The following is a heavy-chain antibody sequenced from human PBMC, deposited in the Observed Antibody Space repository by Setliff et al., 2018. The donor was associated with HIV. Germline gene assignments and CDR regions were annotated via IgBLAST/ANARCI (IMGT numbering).Heavy chain of an antibody. J-gene: IGHJ6*03. CDR3: ARAYDSSGYGVLGYYMDV. Sequence: PGGSLRLSCEASGFTVSSNYMNWVRQAPGKGLQWVSVIYSGGYTDYADSVKGRFTISRDNSKNTLYLQMNSLRADDTAVYYCARAYDSSGYGVLGYYMDVWGKGTTVTVSS. CDR2: IYSGGYT. CDR1: GFTVSSNY. D-gene: IGHD3-22*01. V-gene: IGHV3-66*01.